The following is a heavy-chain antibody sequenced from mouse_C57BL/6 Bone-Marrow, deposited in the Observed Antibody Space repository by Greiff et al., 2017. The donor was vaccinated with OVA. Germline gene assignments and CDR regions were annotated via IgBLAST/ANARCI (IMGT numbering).Heavy chain of an antibody. CDR1: GFTFSDYY. CDR2: INCDGSST. CDR3: ARDLWYFDV. V-gene: IGHV5-16*01. J-gene: IGHJ1*03. Sequence: EVKVVESEGGLVQPGSSMKLSCTASGFTFSDYYMAWVRQVPEKGLEWVANINCDGSSTYYLDSLKSRFIISRDNAKNILYLQMSSLKSEDTATYYCARDLWYFDVWGTGTTVTVSS.